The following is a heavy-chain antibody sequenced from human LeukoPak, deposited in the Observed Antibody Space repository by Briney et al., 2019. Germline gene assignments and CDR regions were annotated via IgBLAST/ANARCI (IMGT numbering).Heavy chain of an antibody. D-gene: IGHD3-10*01. J-gene: IGHJ4*02. Sequence: TSETLSLTCAVYGGSLSGYYWSWIRQPPGKGLEWIGEINHSGSTNYNPSLKSRVTISVDTSKNQFSLKLSSVTAADTAVYYCARGLGVRGVRWGQGTLVTVSS. CDR2: INHSGST. CDR1: GGSLSGYY. CDR3: ARGLGVRGVR. V-gene: IGHV4-34*01.